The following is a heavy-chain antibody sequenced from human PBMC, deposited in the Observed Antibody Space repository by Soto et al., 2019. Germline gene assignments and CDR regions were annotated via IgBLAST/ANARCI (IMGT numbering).Heavy chain of an antibody. CDR1: GDSINSADYY. D-gene: IGHD3-22*01. J-gene: IGHJ4*02. V-gene: IGHV4-30-4*01. CDR2: IYYSRSD. CDR3: ARVVQFYDSSGYSFYYFDY. Sequence: SETLSLTCTVSGDSINSADYYWSWLRQPPGKGLEWIGHIYYSRSDYYNPSLGRRATITIDTSRNQFSLNLMSVTAADTAVYYCARVVQFYDSSGYSFYYFDYWGQGALVTVSS.